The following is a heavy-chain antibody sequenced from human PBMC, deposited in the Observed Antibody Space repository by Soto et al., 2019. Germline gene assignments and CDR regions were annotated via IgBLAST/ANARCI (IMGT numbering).Heavy chain of an antibody. V-gene: IGHV3-30*18. CDR1: GFTFSSYG. Sequence: LRLSCAASGFTFSSYGMHWVRQAPGKGLEWVAVISYDGSNKYYADSVKGRFTISRDNSKNTLYLQMDSLRAEDTAVYYCAKVRKRGYYYYGMDVWGQGTTVTVSS. CDR3: AKVRKRGYYYYGMDV. D-gene: IGHD3-10*01. J-gene: IGHJ6*02. CDR2: ISYDGSNK.